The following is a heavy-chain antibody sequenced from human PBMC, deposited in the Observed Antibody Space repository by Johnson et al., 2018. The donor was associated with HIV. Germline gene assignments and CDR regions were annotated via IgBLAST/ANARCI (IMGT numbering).Heavy chain of an antibody. CDR2: ISWNSGSI. CDR3: ARDPDYYDSSGYYYPGAFDI. J-gene: IGHJ3*02. V-gene: IGHV3-9*01. Sequence: VQLVESGGGLVQPGRSLRLSCAASGFTFDDYAMHWVRQAPGKGLEWVSGISWNSGSIGYADSVKGRFTISRDNAKNSLYLQMNSLRAEDTAVYYCARDPDYYDSSGYYYPGAFDIWGQGTMVTVSS. CDR1: GFTFDDYA. D-gene: IGHD3-22*01.